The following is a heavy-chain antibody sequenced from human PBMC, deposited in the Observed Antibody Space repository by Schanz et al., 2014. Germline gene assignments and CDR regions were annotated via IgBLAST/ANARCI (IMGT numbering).Heavy chain of an antibody. Sequence: QVRLVQSGAEVKKPGASVKVSCKASGYTFTSYGISWVRQAPGQGLEWMGWISPYNGNTNYAQKLQGRVTMTADTSTSTAYMELRSLRSDDTAVYYCARVQDDILTGSEYYYGMDVWGQGTTVTVSS. CDR2: ISPYNGNT. CDR1: GYTFTSYG. CDR3: ARVQDDILTGSEYYYGMDV. D-gene: IGHD3-9*01. J-gene: IGHJ6*02. V-gene: IGHV1-18*01.